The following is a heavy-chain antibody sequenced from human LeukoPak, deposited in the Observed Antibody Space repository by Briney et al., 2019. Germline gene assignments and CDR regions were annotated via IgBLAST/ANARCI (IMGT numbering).Heavy chain of an antibody. D-gene: IGHD3-3*02. V-gene: IGHV1-69*13. Sequence: GASVKVSCKASGYTFTSYAISWVRQAPGQGLEWMGGIIPIFGTANYAQKFQGRVTITADESTSTAYMELSSLRSEDTAVYYCARDSKVHYYYGMDVWGQGTTVTVSS. CDR3: ARDSKVHYYYGMDV. J-gene: IGHJ6*02. CDR1: GYTFTSYA. CDR2: IIPIFGTA.